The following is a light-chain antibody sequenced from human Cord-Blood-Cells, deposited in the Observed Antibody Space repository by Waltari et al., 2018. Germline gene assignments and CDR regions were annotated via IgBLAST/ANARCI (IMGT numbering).Light chain of an antibody. V-gene: IGLV6-57*02. Sequence: NFMLTQPHSVSESPGKTVTISCTGSSGRIASNYVQWYQQRPGSAPPTVIYEDNQRPSGVPDRFSGSIDSSSNSASLTISGLKTEDEADYYCQSYDSNQEVFGGGTKLTVL. CDR2: EDN. CDR3: QSYDSNQEV. J-gene: IGLJ3*02. CDR1: SGRIASNY.